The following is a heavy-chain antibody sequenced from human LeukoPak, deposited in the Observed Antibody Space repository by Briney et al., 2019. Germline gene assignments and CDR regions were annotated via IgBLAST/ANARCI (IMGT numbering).Heavy chain of an antibody. CDR2: IYYSGST. V-gene: IGHV4-39*01. Sequence: SETLSLTCAVSGASIISSSYYWGWIRQPPGKGLEWIGSIYYSGSTNYNPTLKSRVTISADTSKNQFSLKLSSVTAADTAVYYCERRAYSSGAHWGQGTLVTVSS. CDR1: GASIISSSYY. D-gene: IGHD6-19*01. J-gene: IGHJ4*02. CDR3: ERRAYSSGAH.